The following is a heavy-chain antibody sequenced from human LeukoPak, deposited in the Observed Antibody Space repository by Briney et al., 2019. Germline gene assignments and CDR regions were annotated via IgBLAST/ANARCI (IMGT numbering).Heavy chain of an antibody. CDR1: GYTFTSYG. D-gene: IGHD3-10*01. CDR2: IVVGSGNT. Sequence: SVKVSCKASGYTFTSYGISWVRQARGQRLEWIGWIVVGSGNTNYAQKFQERVTITRDMSTSTAYMELSSLRSEDTAVYYCAAWAEFEDAFDIWGQGTMVTVSS. CDR3: AAWAEFEDAFDI. V-gene: IGHV1-58*02. J-gene: IGHJ3*02.